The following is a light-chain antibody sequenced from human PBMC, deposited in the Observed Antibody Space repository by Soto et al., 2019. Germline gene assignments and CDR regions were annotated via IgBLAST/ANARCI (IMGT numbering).Light chain of an antibody. J-gene: IGKJ1*01. V-gene: IGKV4-1*01. CDR2: WAS. CDR1: QSVLYSSNNKNY. Sequence: DIVMTQSPDSLAVSLGERATINCKSSQSVLYSSNNKNYLAWYQQKPGQSPKLLIYWASTRESGVPDRFNGSGSGTDFTLTISSLQAEDVAVYYCQQYYSTPPTFGQGTKVEIK. CDR3: QQYYSTPPT.